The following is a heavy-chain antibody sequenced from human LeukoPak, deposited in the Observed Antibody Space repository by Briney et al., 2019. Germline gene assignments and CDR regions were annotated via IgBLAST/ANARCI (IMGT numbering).Heavy chain of an antibody. V-gene: IGHV3-7*05. CDR3: ARDGGSYYSDY. CDR1: GFSFGSYW. CDR2: IKYDGSEK. D-gene: IGHD1-26*01. Sequence: GGSLRLSCAASGFSFGSYWMSWVRQAPGKGLEWVAKIKYDGSEKYYVDSVKGRFTISRDNAKNSLYLQMNSLRAEDTAVHYCARDGGSYYSDYWGQGTLVTVSS. J-gene: IGHJ4*02.